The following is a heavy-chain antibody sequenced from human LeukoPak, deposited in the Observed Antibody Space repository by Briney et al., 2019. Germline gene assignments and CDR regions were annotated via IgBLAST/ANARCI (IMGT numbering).Heavy chain of an antibody. J-gene: IGHJ5*02. V-gene: IGHV4-39*07. CDR1: GGSISSSSYY. CDR2: IYYSGST. Sequence: SETLSLTCTVSGGSISSSSYYWGWIRQPPGKGLEWIGSIYYSGSTYYNPSLKSRVTISVDTSKNQFSLKLTSVTAADTAVYYCTREVRSAWASFDPWGQGTLVIVSS. CDR3: TREVRSAWASFDP. D-gene: IGHD1-26*01.